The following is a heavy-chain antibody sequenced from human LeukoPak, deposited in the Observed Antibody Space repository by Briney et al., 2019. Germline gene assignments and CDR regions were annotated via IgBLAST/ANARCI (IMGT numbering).Heavy chain of an antibody. Sequence: PGGSLRLSCAASGFIFSAYSMNWVRQAPGKGLDWVSYISSSSTTINYADSVKGRFAISRDNAKNSLYLQMNSLRDEDTAVYYCVRDRGGYSEFDYWGQGTLVTVSS. D-gene: IGHD5-18*01. V-gene: IGHV3-48*02. CDR2: ISSSSTTI. CDR1: GFIFSAYS. J-gene: IGHJ4*02. CDR3: VRDRGGYSEFDY.